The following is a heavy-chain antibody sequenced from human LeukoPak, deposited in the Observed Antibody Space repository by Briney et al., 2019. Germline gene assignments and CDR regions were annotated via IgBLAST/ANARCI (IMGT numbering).Heavy chain of an antibody. CDR3: ARERLYYDNSGYYYLDY. CDR1: GYTFTSYG. CDR2: ISAYNGNT. V-gene: IGHV1-18*01. Sequence: EASVKVSCKASGYTFTSYGISWVRQAPGQGLEWMGWISAYNGNTNYAQKLQGRVTMTTDTSTNTAYMEVRSLRSDDTAVYYCARERLYYDNSGYYYLDYWGQGTLVTVSS. D-gene: IGHD3-22*01. J-gene: IGHJ4*02.